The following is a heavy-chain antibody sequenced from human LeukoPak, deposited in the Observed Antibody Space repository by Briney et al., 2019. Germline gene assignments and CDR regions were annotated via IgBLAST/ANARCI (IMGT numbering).Heavy chain of an antibody. V-gene: IGHV4-34*01. J-gene: IGHJ4*02. D-gene: IGHD5-24*01. Sequence: PSETLSLTCAVYGGSFSGYYWSWIRQPPGKGLEWIGEINHSGSTNYNPSLKSRVTISVDTSKNQFSLKLGSVTAADTAVYYCARGLGVRRDGYTEGYYFDYWGQGTLVTVSS. CDR1: GGSFSGYY. CDR3: ARGLGVRRDGYTEGYYFDY. CDR2: INHSGST.